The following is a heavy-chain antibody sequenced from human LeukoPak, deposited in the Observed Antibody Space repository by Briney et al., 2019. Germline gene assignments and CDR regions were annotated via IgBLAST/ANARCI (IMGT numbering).Heavy chain of an antibody. CDR1: GGSISSSTYY. CDR3: ARRMYESGKAFDP. J-gene: IGHJ5*02. Sequence: SETLSLTCTVSGGSISSSTYYWGWIRQSPGKGLEWIGNLFYGGPTYYNPSLKSRATISVDTSKNQLSLELKYVTAADTAVYYCARRMYESGKAFDPWGQGTLVTVSS. CDR2: LFYGGPT. D-gene: IGHD3-10*01. V-gene: IGHV4-39*01.